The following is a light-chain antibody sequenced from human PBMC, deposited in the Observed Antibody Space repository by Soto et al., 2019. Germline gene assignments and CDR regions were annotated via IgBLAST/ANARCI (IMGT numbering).Light chain of an antibody. CDR3: QHRSNWPLT. CDR1: QSISSY. CDR2: DAS. Sequence: EIVLTQSPATLSLSPGERATLSCRASQSISSYLGWYQQKPVQAPRLLIYDASNRATGIPARFSGSGSGTDFTLTISSLEPEDFAVYYCQHRSNWPLTFGGGTKVEIK. V-gene: IGKV3-11*01. J-gene: IGKJ4*01.